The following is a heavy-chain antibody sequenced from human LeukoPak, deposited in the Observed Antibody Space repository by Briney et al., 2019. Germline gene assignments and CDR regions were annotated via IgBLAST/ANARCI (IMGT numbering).Heavy chain of an antibody. CDR3: ARELYGDYVDAFDI. V-gene: IGHV1-69*06. CDR2: IIPIFGTA. D-gene: IGHD4-17*01. CDR1: GGTFSSYA. J-gene: IGHJ3*02. Sequence: SVKVSCKASGGTFSSYAISWVRQAPGQGLEWMGGIIPIFGTANYAQKFQGRVTINADKSTSTAYMELSSLRSEDTAVYYCARELYGDYVDAFDIWGQGTMVTVSS.